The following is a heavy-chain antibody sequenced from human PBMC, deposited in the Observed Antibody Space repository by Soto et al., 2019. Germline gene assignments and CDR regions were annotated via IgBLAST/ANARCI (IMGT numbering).Heavy chain of an antibody. D-gene: IGHD1-1*01. CDR2: ISWNGGNI. J-gene: IGHJ3*02. CDR1: RFTFGDYG. Sequence: GGSLRLSCAASRFTFGDYGMHWVRQFSGKGPEWVSGISWNGGNIGYADSVKGRFTISRDNAKSSLYLQMDSLRVEDTALYYCAKDMAGTGAFDMWGQGTMVTVSS. CDR3: AKDMAGTGAFDM. V-gene: IGHV3-9*01.